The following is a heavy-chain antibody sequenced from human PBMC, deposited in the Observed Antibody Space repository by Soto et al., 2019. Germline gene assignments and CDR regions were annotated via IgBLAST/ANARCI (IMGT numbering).Heavy chain of an antibody. Sequence: SSETLSLTCTVSNGSISSSDYYWGWIRQPPGKGLEWIATIYYSGSIYYNPSLKSRVTISVDTSKNQFSLKLSSVTAADTAVYYCARRPEAGSGYYGSAFDYWGQGTLVTVSS. J-gene: IGHJ4*02. CDR2: IYYSGSI. CDR3: ARRPEAGSGYYGSAFDY. CDR1: NGSISSSDYY. D-gene: IGHD3-22*01. V-gene: IGHV4-39*07.